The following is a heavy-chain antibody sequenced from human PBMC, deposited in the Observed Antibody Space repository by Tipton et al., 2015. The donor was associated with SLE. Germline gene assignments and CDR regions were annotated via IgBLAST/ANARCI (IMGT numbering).Heavy chain of an antibody. CDR2: INSRGKN. Sequence: TLSLTCTVSGGSISTRSYYWGWIRQPPGKGLEWIGSINSRGKNYYSPSLQSRITISLDPSNNYFSLNVSSVTAADTALYYCARLEGSSWSLYYLDYWGRGKLVTVSS. CDR1: GGSISTRSYY. D-gene: IGHD6-13*01. V-gene: IGHV4-39*07. J-gene: IGHJ4*02. CDR3: ARLEGSSWSLYYLDY.